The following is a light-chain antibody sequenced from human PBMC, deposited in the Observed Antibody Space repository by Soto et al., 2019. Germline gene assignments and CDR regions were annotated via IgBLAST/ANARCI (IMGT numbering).Light chain of an antibody. J-gene: IGKJ2*01. V-gene: IGKV4-1*01. CDR1: QSVLYSSNNKNC. Sequence: DIVMTQSPDSLAVSLGERATINCKSSQSVLYSSNNKNCLAWYQQRPGQPPKLLIYWASTRESGVPDRFSGSGSGTEFTLTITSLQAEDVAVYYCQQYESTPPTFGQGTKLEIK. CDR3: QQYESTPPT. CDR2: WAS.